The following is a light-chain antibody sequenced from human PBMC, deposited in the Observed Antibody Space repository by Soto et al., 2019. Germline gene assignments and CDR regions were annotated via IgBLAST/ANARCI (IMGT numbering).Light chain of an antibody. V-gene: IGLV2-14*01. CDR2: EVS. CDR1: SSDVGGYNR. Sequence: QSALTQPASVSGSPGQSITISCTGTSSDVGGYNRVSWSQQHPGKAPKLIIFEVSNRPSGVSNRFSGSKSGNTASLTISGLQAEDEADYYCSSYTSSSTLYVFGTGTKVTVL. J-gene: IGLJ1*01. CDR3: SSYTSSSTLYV.